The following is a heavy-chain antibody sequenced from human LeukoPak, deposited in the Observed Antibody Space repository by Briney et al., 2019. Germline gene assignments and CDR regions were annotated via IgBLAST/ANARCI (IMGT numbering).Heavy chain of an antibody. CDR1: GYTFTSYA. CDR3: ARAPRFLEWLFQFDY. J-gene: IGHJ4*02. V-gene: IGHV1-18*01. D-gene: IGHD3-3*01. CDR2: ISAYNGNT. Sequence: ASVKVSCKASGYTFTSYAMNWVRQAPGQGLEWMGWISAYNGNTNYAQKLQGRVTMTTDTSTSTAYMELRSLRSDDTAVYYCARAPRFLEWLFQFDYWGQGTLVTVSS.